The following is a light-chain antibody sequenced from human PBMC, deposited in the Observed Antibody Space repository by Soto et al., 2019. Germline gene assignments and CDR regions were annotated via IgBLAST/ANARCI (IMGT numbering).Light chain of an antibody. J-gene: IGLJ3*02. CDR1: SSDVGGYNY. V-gene: IGLV2-14*01. Sequence: QSVLTQPASVSGSPGQSIAISCTGTSSDVGGYNYVSWYQQHPGKAPKVIIYEVTNRPSGVSNRFSGSKSGNTASLTISGLQAEDEADYHCSSFTSSHTGVFGGGTKLTVL. CDR2: EVT. CDR3: SSFTSSHTGV.